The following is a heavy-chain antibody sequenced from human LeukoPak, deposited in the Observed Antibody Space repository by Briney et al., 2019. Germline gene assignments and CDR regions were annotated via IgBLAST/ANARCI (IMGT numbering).Heavy chain of an antibody. CDR1: GGSVSSGSYY. J-gene: IGHJ4*02. V-gene: IGHV4-61*02. Sequence: PSETLSLTCTVSGGSVSSGSYYWSWIRQPAGKGLEWFGRIYTSGSTNYNPSLKSRVTISVDTSKNQFSLKLSSVTAADTAVYYCARGYCSSTSCYWRYWGQGTLVTVSS. CDR3: ARGYCSSTSCYWRY. D-gene: IGHD2-2*01. CDR2: IYTSGST.